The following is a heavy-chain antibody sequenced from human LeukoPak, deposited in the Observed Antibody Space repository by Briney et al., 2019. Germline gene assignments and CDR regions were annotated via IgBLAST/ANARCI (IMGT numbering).Heavy chain of an antibody. Sequence: GGSLRPSCADSGFTFSSYTMNWVRQAPGKGLEWVSSISSRSTYIFYADSMKGRFTISRDNAKKSLYLQMNSLRAEDTAVYYCARGGYCSGGSCYGKSGGYFDYWGQGTLVTVSS. CDR2: ISSRSTYI. D-gene: IGHD2-15*01. J-gene: IGHJ4*02. CDR1: GFTFSSYT. V-gene: IGHV3-21*01. CDR3: ARGGYCSGGSCYGKSGGYFDY.